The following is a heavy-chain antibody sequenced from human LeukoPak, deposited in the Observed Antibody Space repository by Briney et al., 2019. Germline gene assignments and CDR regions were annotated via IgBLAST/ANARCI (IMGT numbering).Heavy chain of an antibody. CDR3: AKRRETGTNLMDV. J-gene: IGHJ6*02. CDR2: IYYSGST. D-gene: IGHD1-1*01. CDR1: GGSISSYY. V-gene: IGHV4-59*08. Sequence: SETLSLTCTVSGGSISSYYWSWIRQPPGKGLEWIGYIYYSGSTNYNPSLKSRVTISVDTSKNQFSLKLSSVTAADTAVYYCAKRRETGTNLMDVWGQGTTVTVSS.